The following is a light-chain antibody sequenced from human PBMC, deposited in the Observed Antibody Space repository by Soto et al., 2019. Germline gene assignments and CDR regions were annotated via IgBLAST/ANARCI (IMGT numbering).Light chain of an antibody. CDR2: DVS. Sequence: QSALTQPASVSGSPGQSITISCTGNSSDVGGYNYVSWYQQHPGKAPKLMIYDVSNRPSGVSNRFSGSKSGNTAPLTISGPQADDEADYYCSSYTSSSTPYVFGTGTKVTVL. J-gene: IGLJ1*01. V-gene: IGLV2-14*01. CDR1: SSDVGGYNY. CDR3: SSYTSSSTPYV.